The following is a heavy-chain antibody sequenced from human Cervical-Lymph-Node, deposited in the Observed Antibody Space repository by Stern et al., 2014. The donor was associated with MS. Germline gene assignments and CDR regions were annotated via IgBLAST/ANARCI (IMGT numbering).Heavy chain of an antibody. CDR2: ISGYNGNT. J-gene: IGHJ4*02. V-gene: IGHV1-18*01. CDR1: GYTFTSYG. D-gene: IGHD3-16*01. Sequence: QVQLVQSGADVRKPGASVRVSCKASGYTFTSYGITWVRQAPGQGLEWMGWISGYNGNTAYAQTIQGRVSMTTDTSTSTAYMELRSLRSDDTAVYYCARRVPWGDYFDSWGQGTLVTVSS. CDR3: ARRVPWGDYFDS.